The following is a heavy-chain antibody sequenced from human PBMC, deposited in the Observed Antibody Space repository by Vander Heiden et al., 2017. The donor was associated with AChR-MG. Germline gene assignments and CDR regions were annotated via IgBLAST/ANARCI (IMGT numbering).Heavy chain of an antibody. Sequence: QVQLVQSGAEMRKPGASVKVSCKASGYTFVTYGIHWVRQAPGQRLEWMGWISTVNGNTRYSQKLQGRVTITRDTSASTVYMELSSLGSEDTAVYYCARGYPDSSGYYFLESWGQGTLVTVSS. D-gene: IGHD3-22*01. CDR2: ISTVNGNT. V-gene: IGHV1-3*04. CDR1: GYTFVTYG. J-gene: IGHJ4*02. CDR3: ARGYPDSSGYYFLES.